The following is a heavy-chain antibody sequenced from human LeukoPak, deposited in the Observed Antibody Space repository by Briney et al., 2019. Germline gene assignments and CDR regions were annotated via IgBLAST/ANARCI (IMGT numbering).Heavy chain of an antibody. CDR1: GYTFTGYY. V-gene: IGHV1-2*02. J-gene: IGHJ4*02. CDR2: INPNSGGT. D-gene: IGHD3-9*01. Sequence: ASVKVSCKASGYTFTGYYMHWVRQAPGQGLEWMGWINPNSGGTNYAQKFQGRVTMTRDTSISTAYMELSRLRSDDTAVYYCARDDHDILTGYYNEVDYWGQGTLVTVSS. CDR3: ARDDHDILTGYYNEVDY.